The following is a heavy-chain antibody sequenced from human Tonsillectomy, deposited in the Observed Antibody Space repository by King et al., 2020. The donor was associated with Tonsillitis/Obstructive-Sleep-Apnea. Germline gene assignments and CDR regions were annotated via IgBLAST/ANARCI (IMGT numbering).Heavy chain of an antibody. Sequence: QLQESGPGLVRPSETLSLTCTVFGGSISNYYWSWIRQPPGKGLEWIGYIHYSGNTNNNPSLKSRVAMSIDTSQNQLSLKLSSVTAADTAVYYCVRGGIGYSPSFWFDPWGQGTLVTVSS. CDR1: GGSISNYY. D-gene: IGHD1-26*01. CDR2: IHYSGNT. J-gene: IGHJ5*02. V-gene: IGHV4-59*01. CDR3: VRGGIGYSPSFWFDP.